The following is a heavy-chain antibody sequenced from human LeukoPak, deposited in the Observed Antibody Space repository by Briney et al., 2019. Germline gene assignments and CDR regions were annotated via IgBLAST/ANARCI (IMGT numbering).Heavy chain of an antibody. CDR1: GGSIRSSYYY. CDR2: IYDSGST. CDR3: ARASECSGCPVNY. J-gene: IGHJ4*02. D-gene: IGHD6-19*01. Sequence: SETLSLTCTVSGGSIRSSYYYWGWIRQPPGKGLEWIGSIYDSGSTYYNPSLKSRVTISVDTSKNQFSLKLSSVTAADTAVHYCARASECSGCPVNYWGQGTLVTVSS. V-gene: IGHV4-39*07.